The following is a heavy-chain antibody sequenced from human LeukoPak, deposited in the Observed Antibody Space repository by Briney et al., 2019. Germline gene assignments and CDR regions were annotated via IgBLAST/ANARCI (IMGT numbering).Heavy chain of an antibody. Sequence: GESLKISCKGSGYSFNTYWIAWVRQMPGKGLEWMGIIYPGDSDTKYSPSFQGQVTISADSYISTAYLQWSSLEASDTAMYYCARHSSSWYYFDYWGQGTLVTVSS. CDR1: GYSFNTYW. J-gene: IGHJ4*02. D-gene: IGHD6-13*01. CDR3: ARHSSSWYYFDY. CDR2: IYPGDSDT. V-gene: IGHV5-51*01.